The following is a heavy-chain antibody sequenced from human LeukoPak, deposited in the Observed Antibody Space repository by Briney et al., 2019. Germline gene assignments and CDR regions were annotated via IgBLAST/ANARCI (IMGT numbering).Heavy chain of an antibody. V-gene: IGHV3-7*01. CDR3: AKEKTTGTYYVDY. D-gene: IGHD1-7*01. CDR1: GFTFSSYW. Sequence: GGSLRLSCAASGFTFSSYWMSWVRRAPGKGLEWVANIKQDGSDKYYVDSVKGRFTISGDNAKNSVYLQMNSLRAEDTAVYYCAKEKTTGTYYVDYWGQGTLVTVSS. J-gene: IGHJ4*02. CDR2: IKQDGSDK.